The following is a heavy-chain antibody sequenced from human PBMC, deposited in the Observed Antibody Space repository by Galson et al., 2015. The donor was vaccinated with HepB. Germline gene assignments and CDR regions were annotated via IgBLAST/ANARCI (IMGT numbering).Heavy chain of an antibody. CDR1: GFTFSSNA. CDR3: AKDQRSSRASRYDWFDP. J-gene: IGHJ5*02. CDR2: ISDRGGST. Sequence: SLRLSCAASGFTFSSNAITWVRQAPGKGLEWVSSISDRGGSTYYADTVTGRFTISRDNSNNTLYLQMNSLRVEDTAVYYCAKDQRSSRASRYDWFDPWGQGTLVTVSS. D-gene: IGHD6-25*01. V-gene: IGHV3-23*01.